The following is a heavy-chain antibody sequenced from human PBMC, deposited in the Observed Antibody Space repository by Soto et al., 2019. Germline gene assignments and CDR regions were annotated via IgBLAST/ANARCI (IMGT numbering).Heavy chain of an antibody. J-gene: IGHJ1*01. CDR2: ISGSGDST. CDR1: GFTFGSYA. Sequence: EVQLLETGGGLVQPGVSLRLSCVVSGFTFGSYAMSWVRQAPGKGLEWVSAISGSGDSTYYADSVKGRFTISRDNSKNTLYLQMNSLRAEDTAVYYCAKGGGCSGGSCYGYFQRWGQGTLVTVSS. V-gene: IGHV3-23*01. D-gene: IGHD2-15*01. CDR3: AKGGGCSGGSCYGYFQR.